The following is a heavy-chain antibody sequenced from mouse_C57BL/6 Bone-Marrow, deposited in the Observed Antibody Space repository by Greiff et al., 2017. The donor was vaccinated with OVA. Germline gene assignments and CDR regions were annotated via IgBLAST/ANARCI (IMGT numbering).Heavy chain of an antibody. CDR2: INPNNGGT. D-gene: IGHD2-4*01. CDR3: ARWDYDVAY. V-gene: IGHV1-26*01. CDR1: GYTFTDYY. J-gene: IGHJ2*01. Sequence: EVQLQQSGPELVKPGASVKISCKASGYTFTDYYMNWVKQSHGKSLEWIGDINPNNGGTSYNQKFKGKATLTVDKSSSTAYMELRSLTSEDSAVYYCARWDYDVAYWGQGTTLTVSS.